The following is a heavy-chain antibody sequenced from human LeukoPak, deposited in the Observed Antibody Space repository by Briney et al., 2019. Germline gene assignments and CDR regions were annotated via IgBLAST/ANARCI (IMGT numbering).Heavy chain of an antibody. CDR3: ARGLDTAMVPFDY. J-gene: IGHJ4*02. D-gene: IGHD5-18*01. CDR2: ISSSSSYI. CDR1: GFTFSSYS. V-gene: IGHV3-21*01. Sequence: GRSLRLSCAASGFTFSSYSMNWVRQAPGKGLEWVSSISSSSSYIYYADSVKGRFTISRDNAKNSLYLQMNSLRAEDTAVYYCARGLDTAMVPFDYWGQGTLVTVSS.